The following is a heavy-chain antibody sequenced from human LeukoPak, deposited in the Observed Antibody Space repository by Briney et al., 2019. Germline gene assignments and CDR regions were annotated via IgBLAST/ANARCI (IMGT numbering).Heavy chain of an antibody. D-gene: IGHD3-10*01. Sequence: GGSLRLSCAASGFTFSSYSMNWVRQAPGKGLEWVSYISSSSSTIYYADSVKGRFTISRDNAKNSLYLQMNSLRAEDTAVYYCASEAHYYGSGSYYNYWGQGTLVTVSS. CDR2: ISSSSSTI. V-gene: IGHV3-48*04. CDR1: GFTFSSYS. J-gene: IGHJ4*02. CDR3: ASEAHYYGSGSYYNY.